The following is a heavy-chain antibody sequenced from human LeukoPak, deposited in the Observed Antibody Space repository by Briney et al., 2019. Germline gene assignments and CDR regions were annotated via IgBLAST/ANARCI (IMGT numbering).Heavy chain of an antibody. V-gene: IGHV4-59*08. CDR1: GGSISTYY. J-gene: IGHJ2*01. CDR2: IYYTGST. Sequence: SETLSLTCTISGGSISTYYWSWIRQPPGKGLEWIGYIYYTGSTNYNPSLKSRVTFSVDTSKNHFSLKLISVTAADTAVYYCARREDFWYFDLWGRGTLVTVSS. CDR3: ARREDFWYFDL.